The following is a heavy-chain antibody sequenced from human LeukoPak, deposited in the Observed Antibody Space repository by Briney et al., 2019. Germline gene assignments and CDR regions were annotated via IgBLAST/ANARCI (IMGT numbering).Heavy chain of an antibody. D-gene: IGHD3-10*01. J-gene: IGHJ4*02. V-gene: IGHV1-18*01. CDR3: ARDIRQGNFDY. CDR1: GYTFTSYA. CDR2: ISAYNGNT. Sequence: ASVKVSCKASGYTFTSYAMNWVRQAPGQGLEWMGWISAYNGNTNYAQKLQGRVTMTTDTSTSTAYMELRSLRSDDTAVYYCARDIRQGNFDYWGQGTLVTVSS.